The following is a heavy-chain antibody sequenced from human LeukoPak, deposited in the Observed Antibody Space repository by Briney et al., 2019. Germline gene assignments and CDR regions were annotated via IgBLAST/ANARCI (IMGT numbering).Heavy chain of an antibody. CDR3: ARDKYDILTGYEYFGY. CDR2: IYTSGST. J-gene: IGHJ4*02. CDR1: GGSISSYY. V-gene: IGHV4-4*07. Sequence: PSETLSLTCTVSGGSISSYYWSWIRQPAGKGLEWIGRIYTSGSTNYNPSLKSRVTMSVDTSKNQFSLKLSSVTAADTAVYYCARDKYDILTGYEYFGYWGQGTLVTVSS. D-gene: IGHD3-9*01.